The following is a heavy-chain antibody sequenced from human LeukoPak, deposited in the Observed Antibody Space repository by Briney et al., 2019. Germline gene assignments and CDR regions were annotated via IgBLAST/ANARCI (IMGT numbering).Heavy chain of an antibody. J-gene: IGHJ4*02. CDR3: ARGWEIRGVIEFEY. CDR1: GGSISSYY. V-gene: IGHV4-59*08. Sequence: SETLSLTCTVSGGSISSYYWSWIRQPPGKGLEWIGYIYYSGSTNYNPSLKSRVTISVDTSKNQFSLKLTSVTAADTAVYYCARGWEIRGVIEFEYWGQGTLVTVSS. CDR2: IYYSGST. D-gene: IGHD3-10*01.